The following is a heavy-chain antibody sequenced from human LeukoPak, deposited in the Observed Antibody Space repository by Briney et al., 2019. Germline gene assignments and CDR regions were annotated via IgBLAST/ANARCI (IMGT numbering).Heavy chain of an antibody. Sequence: GESLKICCKGSGYSFTSYWIGWVRQMPGKGLEWMGIIYPGGSDTSYSPSFTGQVTISADKSISTAYLQWSSLKASDTAMYYCARHPTYDFWSGYYKAPSPDYYYGMDVWGQGTTVTVSS. J-gene: IGHJ6*02. CDR2: IYPGGSDT. CDR1: GYSFTSYW. CDR3: ARHPTYDFWSGYYKAPSPDYYYGMDV. D-gene: IGHD3-3*01. V-gene: IGHV5-51*01.